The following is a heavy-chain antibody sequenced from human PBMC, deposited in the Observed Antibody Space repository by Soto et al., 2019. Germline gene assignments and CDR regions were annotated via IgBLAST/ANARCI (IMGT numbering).Heavy chain of an antibody. CDR2: VGDDGKAK. Sequence: QVQLVESGGGVVQPGNSLGLSCAGSGFSFSTYGMHWVRQAPGKGLEWVAVVGDDGKAKVYADSVKGRFTTSRDNXKKTLHLQMNSLRPEDTAIYYCAKEAAFGEWYLELWGRGTLVTVSS. J-gene: IGHJ2*01. D-gene: IGHD3-10*01. CDR1: GFSFSTYG. V-gene: IGHV3-30*18. CDR3: AKEAAFGEWYLEL.